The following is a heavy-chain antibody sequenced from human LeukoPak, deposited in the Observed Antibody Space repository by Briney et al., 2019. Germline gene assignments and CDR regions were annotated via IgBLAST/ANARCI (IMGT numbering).Heavy chain of an antibody. D-gene: IGHD3-22*01. CDR1: GFNFANYW. V-gene: IGHV5-51*01. CDR2: TYPGDSET. Sequence: GESLKISCKGSGFNFANYWIGWVRQMPGKGLEWIGITYPGDSETQYSPSFQGQVSISADKSITTAYLQWSSLKASDTAMYYCARQAGDSSGYYPYFDYWGQGTLVTVSS. CDR3: ARQAGDSSGYYPYFDY. J-gene: IGHJ4*02.